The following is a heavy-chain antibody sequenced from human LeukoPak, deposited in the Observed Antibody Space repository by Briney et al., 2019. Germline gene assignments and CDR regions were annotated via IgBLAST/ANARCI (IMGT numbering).Heavy chain of an antibody. CDR2: ISSSGSTI. D-gene: IGHD4-17*01. CDR1: GFTFSDHW. V-gene: IGHV3-48*03. J-gene: IGHJ6*02. CDR3: AREGAHDYGDYVYGMDV. Sequence: PGGSLRLSCEASGFTFSDHWMNWVRQAPGKGLEWVSYISSSGSTIYYADSVKGRFTISRDNAKNSLYLQMNSLRAEDTAVYYCAREGAHDYGDYVYGMDVWGQGTTVTVSS.